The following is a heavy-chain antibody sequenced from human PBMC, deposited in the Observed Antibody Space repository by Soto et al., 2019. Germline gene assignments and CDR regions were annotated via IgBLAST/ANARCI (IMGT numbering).Heavy chain of an antibody. V-gene: IGHV1-69*12. CDR1: GGTFSSYA. D-gene: IGHD3-22*01. CDR2: IIPIFGTA. Sequence: QVQLVQSGAEVKKPGSSVKVSCKASGGTFSSYAISWVRQAPGQGLEWMGGIIPIFGTANYAQKFKGRVTITADESTSTAYMERSSLRSEDTAVYYCARMGGYDSSGYRGAFDIWGQGTMVTVSS. CDR3: ARMGGYDSSGYRGAFDI. J-gene: IGHJ3*02.